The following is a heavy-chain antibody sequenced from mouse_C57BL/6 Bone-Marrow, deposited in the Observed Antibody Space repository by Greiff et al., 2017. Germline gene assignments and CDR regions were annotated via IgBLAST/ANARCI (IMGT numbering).Heavy chain of an antibody. CDR3: ARSLWDLFDY. D-gene: IGHD4-1*01. V-gene: IGHV1-63*01. Sequence: LMESGAELVRPGTSVKLSCKASGYTFTNYWIGWAKQRPGHGLEWIGDIYPGGGYTNYNEKFKGKATLTADKSSRTAYMQFSSLTSEGSAIYYCARSLWDLFDYWGQGTALTVSS. CDR2: IYPGGGYT. CDR1: GYTFTNYW. J-gene: IGHJ2*01.